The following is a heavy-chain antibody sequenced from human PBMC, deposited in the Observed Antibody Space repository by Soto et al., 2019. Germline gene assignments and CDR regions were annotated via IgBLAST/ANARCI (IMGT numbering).Heavy chain of an antibody. D-gene: IGHD4-17*01. Sequence: PGGSLRLSCEASGFIFSSYNMNWVRQAPGKGLEWISYISTSSSSTYYADSVKGRFTISRDNAKSSLYLQMSSLRAEDTAVYYCARPRDYGSSSNGFGSWGQGTLVTVSS. CDR2: ISTSSSST. J-gene: IGHJ5*01. V-gene: IGHV3-48*01. CDR3: ARPRDYGSSSNGFGS. CDR1: GFIFSSYN.